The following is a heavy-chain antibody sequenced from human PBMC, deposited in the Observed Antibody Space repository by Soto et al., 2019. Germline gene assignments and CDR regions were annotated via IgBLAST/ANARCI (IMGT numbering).Heavy chain of an antibody. CDR3: ARDVQATDSFNI. Sequence: GGSLRLSCAASGFTFSSYSMNWVRQAPGKGLEWVSSISSSSSYIYYADSVKGRFTISRDNAKNSLYLQMNSLRAEDTAVYYWARDVQATDSFNIWGQGTMVTVSS. CDR1: GFTFSSYS. CDR2: ISSSSSYI. V-gene: IGHV3-21*01. J-gene: IGHJ3*02.